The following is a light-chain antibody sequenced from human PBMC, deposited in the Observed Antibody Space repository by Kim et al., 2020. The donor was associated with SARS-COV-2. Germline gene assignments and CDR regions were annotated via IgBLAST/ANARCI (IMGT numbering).Light chain of an antibody. Sequence: LTQPHSVSESPGKTVTISCTRTGGSITSNYVQWYQQRPGSAPTTVIYEDNQRPSGVPDRFSGSIDMPSNSVSLTISGLKTEDEADYYCQSYDSGVWV. CDR3: QSYDSGVWV. J-gene: IGLJ3*02. V-gene: IGLV6-57*03. CDR2: EDN. CDR1: GGSITSNY.